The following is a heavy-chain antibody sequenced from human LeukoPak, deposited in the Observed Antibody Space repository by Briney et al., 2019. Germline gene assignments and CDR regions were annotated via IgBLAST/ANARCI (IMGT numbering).Heavy chain of an antibody. Sequence: GGSPRLSCAASGFTFSNYWMHWVRQAPGKGLVWVSRINSDGSSTSYADSVKGRFTISRDNAKNTLYLQMNSLRAEDTAVYYCARDRYSNWFDPWGQGTLVTVSS. J-gene: IGHJ5*02. D-gene: IGHD1-26*01. CDR2: INSDGSST. V-gene: IGHV3-74*01. CDR1: GFTFSNYW. CDR3: ARDRYSNWFDP.